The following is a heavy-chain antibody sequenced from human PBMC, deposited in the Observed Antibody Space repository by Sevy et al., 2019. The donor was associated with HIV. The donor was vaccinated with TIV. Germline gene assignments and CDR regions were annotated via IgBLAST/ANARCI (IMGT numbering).Heavy chain of an antibody. J-gene: IGHJ4*02. Sequence: ASVKVSCKASGGTFSSYAISWVRQAPGQGLESMGGIIPIFGTANYAQKFQGRVTITADESTSTAYMELSSLRSEDTAVYYCARGADRSIAAVFDYWGQGTLVTVSS. D-gene: IGHD6-6*01. CDR2: IIPIFGTA. CDR1: GGTFSSYA. CDR3: ARGADRSIAAVFDY. V-gene: IGHV1-69*13.